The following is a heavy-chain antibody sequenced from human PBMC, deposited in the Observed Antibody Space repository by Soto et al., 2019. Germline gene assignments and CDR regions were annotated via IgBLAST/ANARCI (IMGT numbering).Heavy chain of an antibody. Sequence: GGSLSLSRPASGFTFSSYAMSWLRRPPGKGRAWAPAFSGSGGRTNYAYAVKGPFTISRNNSNNTVYLQMNSLKTEDTDVYYCAKKGPDIVVVPEYYGMDVGGQGTTVTVSS. CDR2: FSGSGGRT. CDR1: GFTFSSYA. D-gene: IGHD2-2*01. J-gene: IGHJ6*02. V-gene: IGHV3-23*01. CDR3: AKKGPDIVVVPEYYGMDV.